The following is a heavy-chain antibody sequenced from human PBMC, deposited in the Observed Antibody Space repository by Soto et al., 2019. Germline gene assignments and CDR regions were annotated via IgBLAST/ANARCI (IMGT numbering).Heavy chain of an antibody. J-gene: IGHJ6*02. CDR3: ARGGCSGGSCYSVYYYYGMDV. CDR2: IIPIFGTA. V-gene: IGHV1-69*13. D-gene: IGHD2-15*01. Sequence: SVKVCCKASGGTFSSYAIRWVRQAPGQGLEWMGGIIPIFGTANYAQKFQGRVTITADESTSTAYMELSSLRSEDTAVYYCARGGCSGGSCYSVYYYYGMDVWGQGTTVTVSS. CDR1: GGTFSSYA.